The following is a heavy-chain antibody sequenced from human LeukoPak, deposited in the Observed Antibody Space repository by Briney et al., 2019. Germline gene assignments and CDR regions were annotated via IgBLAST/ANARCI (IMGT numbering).Heavy chain of an antibody. V-gene: IGHV3-7*03. D-gene: IGHD2-15*01. J-gene: IGHJ4*02. CDR2: IKKDGSEK. CDR3: TTDTWYSAGH. CDR1: GFIFSGSW. Sequence: GGSLRLSCTASGFIFSGSWMAWIRQAPGKGLEWVAIIKKDGSEKYYVDSMKGRFTISRDNAKNSLFLQMNSLRAEDTAIHYCTTDTWYSAGHWGQGTLVTVSS.